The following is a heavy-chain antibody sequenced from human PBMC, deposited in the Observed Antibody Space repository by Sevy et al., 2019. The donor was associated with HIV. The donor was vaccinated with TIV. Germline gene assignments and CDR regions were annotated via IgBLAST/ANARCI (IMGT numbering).Heavy chain of an antibody. V-gene: IGHV4-59*13. CDR2: IYYSGST. J-gene: IGHJ5*02. Sequence: SETLSLTCTVSGGSISSYYWSWIRQPPGKGLEWIGYIYYSGSTNYNPSLKSRVTISVDTSKNQFSLKLSSVTAADTAVDYCARTPRMAARPGNWFDPWGQGTLVTVSS. CDR1: GGSISSYY. D-gene: IGHD6-6*01. CDR3: ARTPRMAARPGNWFDP.